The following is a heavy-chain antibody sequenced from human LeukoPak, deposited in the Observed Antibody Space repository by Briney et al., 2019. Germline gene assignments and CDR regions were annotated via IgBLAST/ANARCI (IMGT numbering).Heavy chain of an antibody. J-gene: IGHJ1*01. CDR1: GYSFIAYW. CDR3: ATYAGRSSKYFQH. CDR2: IYPGDSDT. D-gene: IGHD3-10*01. Sequence: GESLKISCKGSGYSFIAYWIGWVRQMPGKGLEWMGIIYPGDSDTRYSPSFQGQVTISADKSISTAYLQWSSLKASDTAMYYCATYAGRSSKYFQHWGQGTLVTVSS. V-gene: IGHV5-51*01.